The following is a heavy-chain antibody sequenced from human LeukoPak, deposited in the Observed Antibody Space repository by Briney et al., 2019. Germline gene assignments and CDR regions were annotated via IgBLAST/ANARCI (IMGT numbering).Heavy chain of an antibody. D-gene: IGHD3-16*02. J-gene: IGHJ4*02. Sequence: PGGSLRLSCAASGFTFSSYAMSWVRQAPGKGLEWVSAISGSGGSTYYADSVKGRFTISRDNSKNTLYLQMNSLRAEDTAVYYCAKDGKADYVWGSYRYAHYWGQGTLVTVSS. CDR2: ISGSGGST. CDR3: AKDGKADYVWGSYRYAHY. CDR1: GFTFSSYA. V-gene: IGHV3-23*01.